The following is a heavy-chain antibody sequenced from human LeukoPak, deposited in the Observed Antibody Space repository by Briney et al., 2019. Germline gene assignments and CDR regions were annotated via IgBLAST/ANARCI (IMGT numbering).Heavy chain of an antibody. CDR3: ARSPYSSSSYNYMDV. CDR1: VYTFSSHG. D-gene: IGHD6-6*01. CDR2: ITTYNGNT. V-gene: IGHV1-18*01. J-gene: IGHJ6*03. Sequence: ASVKVSCKASVYTFSSHGISWVRQAPGQGLEWMGWITTYNGNTNYALKLQDRLTMTTDTSTSTAYMELRSLTSDDTAVYYCARSPYSSSSYNYMDVWGKGTTVTVSS.